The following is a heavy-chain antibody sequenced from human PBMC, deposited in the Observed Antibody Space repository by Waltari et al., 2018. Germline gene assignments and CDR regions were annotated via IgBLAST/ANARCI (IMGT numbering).Heavy chain of an antibody. Sequence: QVQLVESGGGVVQPGRSLRLSCAASGFSFSTYTMHWVRQAPGKGLEWVAVTSHDESHKCYADSVKGRFTISKDNSKNTLYLQMNSLSTEDTAMYYCARDDRDGLPDYFDFWGQGTLVTVSS. V-gene: IGHV3-30*01. D-gene: IGHD2-8*01. CDR2: TSHDESHK. CDR3: ARDDRDGLPDYFDF. CDR1: GFSFSTYT. J-gene: IGHJ4*02.